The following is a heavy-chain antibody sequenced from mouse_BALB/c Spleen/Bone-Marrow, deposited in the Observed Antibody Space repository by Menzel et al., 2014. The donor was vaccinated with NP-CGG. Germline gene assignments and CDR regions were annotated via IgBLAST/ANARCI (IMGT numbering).Heavy chain of an antibody. CDR2: IDPANGNT. J-gene: IGHJ3*01. Sequence: AQLQQSGAELVKPGASVKLSCTASGFNIKDTYMHWVKQRPEQGLEWIGRIDPANGNTKYDPKFQGKATITADTSSNTAYLQLSSLTSEDTAVYYCASYYYGSYGFAYWGKGTLVTVSA. D-gene: IGHD1-1*01. CDR3: ASYYYGSYGFAY. CDR1: GFNIKDTY. V-gene: IGHV14-3*02.